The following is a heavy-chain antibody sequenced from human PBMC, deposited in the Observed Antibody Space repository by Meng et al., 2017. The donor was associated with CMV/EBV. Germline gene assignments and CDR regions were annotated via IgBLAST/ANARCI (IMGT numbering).Heavy chain of an antibody. D-gene: IGHD2-8*02. CDR3: ATGLNGLLATFDY. CDR2: IYSGGST. Sequence: AHSGFTVSGTSLSWVRQAPGKGLEWVSIIYSGGSTYYADSVKGRFTISRDNSKNTLYLQMNSLRAEDTAVYYCATGLNGLLATFDYWGQGTVVTVSS. CDR1: GFTVSGTS. V-gene: IGHV3-66*02. J-gene: IGHJ4*02.